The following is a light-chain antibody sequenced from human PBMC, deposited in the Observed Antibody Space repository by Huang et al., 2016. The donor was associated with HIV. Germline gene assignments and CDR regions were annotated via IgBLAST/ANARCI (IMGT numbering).Light chain of an antibody. V-gene: IGKV3-15*01. J-gene: IGKJ2*01. CDR1: QNINSN. CDR2: GAS. CDR3: QQYDTWPPYI. Sequence: EIVMTQSPATLSVSPGERASLSCRASQNINSNLAWYQQKPGQAPRLLIYGASRRATGIPGRFSGSGSGTEFTLTIRSLQSEDFAVYYCQQYDTWPPYIFGQGTKLEIK.